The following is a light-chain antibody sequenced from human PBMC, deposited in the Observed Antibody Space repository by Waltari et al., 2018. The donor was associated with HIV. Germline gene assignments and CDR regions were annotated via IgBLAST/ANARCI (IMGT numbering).Light chain of an antibody. CDR2: EVT. CDR3: SSYANTNSVI. CDR1: TSDLASSPF. Sequence: QAALTPPASVSGSPGQSLTISCCGTTSDLASSPFVSWYKNHPGKAPKLMIHEVTNRASGASTRFSGSKSGKTAYLTISGLQTEDEADYYCSSYANTNSVIFGGGTKLTVL. V-gene: IGLV2-14*01. J-gene: IGLJ2*01.